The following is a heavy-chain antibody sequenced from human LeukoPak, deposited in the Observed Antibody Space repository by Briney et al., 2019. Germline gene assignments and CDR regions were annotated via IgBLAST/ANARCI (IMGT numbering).Heavy chain of an antibody. Sequence: SQTLSLTCAISGDSVSSNSAAWKWIRQSPSRGLKWLGRTYYRSKWYNDYAVSVKSRITINPDTSKNQFSLQLNSVTPEDTAVYYCARDVATYYDFWSGNHPLYYFDYWGQGTLVTVSS. CDR3: ARDVATYYDFWSGNHPLYYFDY. D-gene: IGHD3-3*01. J-gene: IGHJ4*02. V-gene: IGHV6-1*01. CDR1: GDSVSSNSAA. CDR2: TYYRSKWYN.